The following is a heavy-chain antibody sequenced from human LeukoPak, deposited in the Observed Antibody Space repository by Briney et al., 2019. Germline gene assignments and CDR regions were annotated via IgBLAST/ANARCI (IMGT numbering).Heavy chain of an antibody. Sequence: SETLSLTCTVSGGSISGYYWSWIRQPPGKGREWSGYIYYSGSTNYNPSLKSRVTISVDTSKNQFSLKLSSVTAADTAVYYCARDRGRYDFWSGYYSFDYWGQGTLVTVSS. CDR1: GGSISGYY. J-gene: IGHJ4*02. V-gene: IGHV4-59*01. D-gene: IGHD3-3*01. CDR2: IYYSGST. CDR3: ARDRGRYDFWSGYYSFDY.